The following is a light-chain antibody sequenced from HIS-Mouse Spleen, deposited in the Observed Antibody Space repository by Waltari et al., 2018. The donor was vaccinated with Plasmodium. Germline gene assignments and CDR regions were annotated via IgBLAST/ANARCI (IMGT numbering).Light chain of an antibody. CDR3: QQSYSTWT. Sequence: DIQMTQSPSSLSASVGDRVTITCRASQSISSYLNWYQQKPGKAPKLLIYAASSLQSGVPSRFSGSGSGTDFTLSMSSLQPEDFATYYCQQSYSTWTFGQGTKVEIK. V-gene: IGKV1-39*01. J-gene: IGKJ1*01. CDR1: QSISSY. CDR2: AAS.